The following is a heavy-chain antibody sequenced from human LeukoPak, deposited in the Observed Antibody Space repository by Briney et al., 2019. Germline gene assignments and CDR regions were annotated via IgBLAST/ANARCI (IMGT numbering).Heavy chain of an antibody. CDR1: GFTFSSYG. V-gene: IGHV3-30*02. CDR2: IRYDGSNK. Sequence: GGSLRLSCAASGFTFSSYGMHWVRQAPGKGLEWVAFIRYDGSNKYYADSVKGRFTISRDNSKNTLYLQMNSLRAEDTAVYYCARAGLDYYGSSGPFDYWGQGTLVTVSS. CDR3: ARAGLDYYGSSGPFDY. J-gene: IGHJ4*02. D-gene: IGHD3-22*01.